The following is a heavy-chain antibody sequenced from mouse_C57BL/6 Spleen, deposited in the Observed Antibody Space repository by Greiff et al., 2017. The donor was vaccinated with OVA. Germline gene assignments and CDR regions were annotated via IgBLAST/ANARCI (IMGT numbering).Heavy chain of an antibody. Sequence: VQRVESGPELVKPGASVKISCKASGYTFTDYYINWVKQRPGQGLEWIGWIFPGSGSTYYNEKFKGKATLTVDKSSSTAYMLLSSLTSEDSAVYFCARGEGYGNYNYAMDYWGQGTSVTVSS. CDR3: ARGEGYGNYNYAMDY. CDR1: GYTFTDYY. D-gene: IGHD2-1*01. CDR2: IFPGSGST. V-gene: IGHV1-75*01. J-gene: IGHJ4*01.